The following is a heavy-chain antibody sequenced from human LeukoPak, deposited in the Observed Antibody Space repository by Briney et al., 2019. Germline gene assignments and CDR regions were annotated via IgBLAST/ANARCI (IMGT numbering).Heavy chain of an antibody. D-gene: IGHD3-9*01. V-gene: IGHV4-39*07. CDR1: GGSISSSSYY. Sequence: SETLSLTCTVSGGSISSSSYYWSWIRQPPGKGLEWIGEINHSGSTNYNPSLKSRVTISVDTSKNQFSLKLSSVTAADTAVYYCARWLRYPGFDPWGQGTLVTVSS. CDR3: ARWLRYPGFDP. J-gene: IGHJ5*02. CDR2: INHSGST.